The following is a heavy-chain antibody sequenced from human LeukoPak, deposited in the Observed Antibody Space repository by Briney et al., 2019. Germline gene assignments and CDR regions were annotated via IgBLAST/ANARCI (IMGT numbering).Heavy chain of an antibody. Sequence: GGSLRLSCAASGFTVSSNYMSWARQAPGKGLEWVSVIYSGGGTYYADSVKGRFTISRDNSKNTLFLQMNSLRAEDTAVYYCARELTTFYYDISGYYGHAFDIWGQGTMVTVSS. V-gene: IGHV3-66*01. CDR3: ARELTTFYYDISGYYGHAFDI. CDR1: GFTVSSNY. J-gene: IGHJ3*02. CDR2: IYSGGGT. D-gene: IGHD3-22*01.